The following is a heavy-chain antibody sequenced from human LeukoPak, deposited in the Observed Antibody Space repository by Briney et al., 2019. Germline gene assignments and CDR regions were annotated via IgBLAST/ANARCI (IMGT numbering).Heavy chain of an antibody. CDR2: ISGSGGST. Sequence: GGSLRLSCAASGFTFNTYAMSWVRQAPGKGLEWVSAISGSGGSTYYADSVKGRFTISRDNSKNTLYLQIHSLRAEDTAVYYCAKGKGSSSSSIDWWGQGALDTVSS. J-gene: IGHJ4*02. V-gene: IGHV3-23*01. CDR3: AKGKGSSSSSIDW. CDR1: GFTFNTYA. D-gene: IGHD2-15*01.